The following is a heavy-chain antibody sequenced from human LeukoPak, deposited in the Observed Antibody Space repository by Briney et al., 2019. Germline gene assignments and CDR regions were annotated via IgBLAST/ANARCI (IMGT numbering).Heavy chain of an antibody. J-gene: IGHJ5*02. CDR3: ARGYPVVAATLGWFDP. CDR2: IYHSGST. D-gene: IGHD2-15*01. V-gene: IGHV4-30-2*01. Sequence: SETLSLTCAVSGGSISSGGYSWSWIRQPPGKGLEWIGYIYHSGSTYYNPSLKSRVTISADRSKNQFSLKLSSVTAADTAVYYCARGYPVVAATLGWFDPWGQGTLVTVSS. CDR1: GGSISSGGYS.